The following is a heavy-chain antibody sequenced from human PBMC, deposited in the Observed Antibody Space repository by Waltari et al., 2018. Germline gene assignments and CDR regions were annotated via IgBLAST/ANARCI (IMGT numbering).Heavy chain of an antibody. Sequence: EVQLVESGGGLIQPGGSWSLPFQPPGSPVRTTSMTWSRQAPGKGLEWVSVIYSGGSTYYADSVKGRFTISRDNSKNTLYLQMNSLRAEDTAVYYCALEVRQLIFSFDYWGQGTLVTVSS. CDR3: ALEVRQLIFSFDY. CDR2: IYSGGST. V-gene: IGHV3-53*01. J-gene: IGHJ4*02. D-gene: IGHD6-13*01. CDR1: GSPVRTTS.